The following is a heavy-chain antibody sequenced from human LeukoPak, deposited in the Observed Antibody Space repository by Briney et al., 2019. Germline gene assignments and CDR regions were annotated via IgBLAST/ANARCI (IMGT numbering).Heavy chain of an antibody. CDR1: GFTFNNYA. V-gene: IGHV3-11*01. CDR2: ISSSGSTF. CDR3: YSTTSSGTFDY. D-gene: IGHD6-19*01. Sequence: GGSLRLSCAASGFTFNNYAMSWVRRAPGKGLEWVSYISSSGSTFYYADSVKGRFTISRDNAKNSLYLQMNSLRAEDTAVYYCYSTTSSGTFDYWGQGTLVTVSS. J-gene: IGHJ4*02.